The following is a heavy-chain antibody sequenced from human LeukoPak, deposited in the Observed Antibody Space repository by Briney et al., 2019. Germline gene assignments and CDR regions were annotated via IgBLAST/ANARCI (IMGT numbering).Heavy chain of an antibody. CDR3: AKGGSNNWSFDN. Sequence: PGGSLRLSCAAAGLTFSNYGMHWVRQAPGKGLQWVAHIRYDGRNKYSADSVKGRFTIYRDNSKSTLYLQMNSLRPEDTAVYYCAKGGSNNWSFDNWGQGTLVTVSS. CDR2: IRYDGRNK. J-gene: IGHJ4*02. D-gene: IGHD1-1*01. V-gene: IGHV3-30*02. CDR1: GLTFSNYG.